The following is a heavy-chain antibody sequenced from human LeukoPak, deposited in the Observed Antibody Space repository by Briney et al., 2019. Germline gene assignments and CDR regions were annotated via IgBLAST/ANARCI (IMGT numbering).Heavy chain of an antibody. V-gene: IGHV3-53*01. CDR2: IYRDGST. Sequence: GGSLRLSCAASGFSVSSNYMNWVRQGPGKGLEWVSVIYRDGSTYYAGSVKGRFTISRDNSKNTLYLQMNSLRADDTAVYYCARGVANYYDSSGYQNWGQGTLVTVSS. CDR3: ARGVANYYDSSGYQN. D-gene: IGHD3-22*01. CDR1: GFSVSSNY. J-gene: IGHJ4*02.